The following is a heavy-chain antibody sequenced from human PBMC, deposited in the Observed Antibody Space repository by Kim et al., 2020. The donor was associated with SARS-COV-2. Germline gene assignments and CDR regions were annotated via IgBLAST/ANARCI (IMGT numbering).Heavy chain of an antibody. CDR1: GYTFTGYY. Sequence: ASVKVSCKASGYTFTGYYMHWVRQAPGQGLEWMGWINPNSGGTNYAQKFQGRVTMTRDTSISTAYMELSRLRSDDTAVYYCAREGSGYDLGDFDYWGQGTLVTVSS. D-gene: IGHD5-12*01. CDR2: INPNSGGT. V-gene: IGHV1-2*02. J-gene: IGHJ4*02. CDR3: AREGSGYDLGDFDY.